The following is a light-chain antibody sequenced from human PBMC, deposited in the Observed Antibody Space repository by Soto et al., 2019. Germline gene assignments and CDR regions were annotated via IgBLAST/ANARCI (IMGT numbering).Light chain of an antibody. CDR1: QSVSSY. V-gene: IGKV3-11*01. Sequence: EIVLTQSPATLPLSPGERATLSCRASQSVSSYLAWYQQKPGQAPRLLIYDASNRATGIPARFSGSGSGTDFTLTISSLEPEDFTVYYCQQRSTWLTFGGGTKVEIK. CDR3: QQRSTWLT. J-gene: IGKJ4*01. CDR2: DAS.